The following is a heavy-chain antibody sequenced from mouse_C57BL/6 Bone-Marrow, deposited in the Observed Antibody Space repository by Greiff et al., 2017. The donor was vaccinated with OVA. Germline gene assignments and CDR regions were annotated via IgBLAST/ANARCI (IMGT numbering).Heavy chain of an antibody. CDR3: ARSVYEDFGV. Sequence: VKLQQPGAELVKPGASVKMSCKASGYTFTSYWITWVKQRPGQGLEWIGDIYPGSGSTNYNEKFKSKATLTVDTSSSTAYMQLSSLTSEDSAVYYCARSVYEDFGVGGTGPTVTVST. D-gene: IGHD2-10*02. CDR1: GYTFTSYW. J-gene: IGHJ1*03. CDR2: IYPGSGST. V-gene: IGHV1-55*01.